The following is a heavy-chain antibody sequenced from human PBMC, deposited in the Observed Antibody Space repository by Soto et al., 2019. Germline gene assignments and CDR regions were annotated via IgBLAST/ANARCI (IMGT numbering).Heavy chain of an antibody. Sequence: GGSLRLSCAASEFTFSSYAMAWVRQAPGKGLEWVSIISGSGGITYLADSVKGRFTISRDNPKNTLHPQMNTLRAEDTAIYYCAKDGGRAVAANFDLWAHGTLVTVSS. V-gene: IGHV3-23*01. J-gene: IGHJ4*01. CDR1: EFTFSSYA. CDR3: AKDGGRAVAANFDL. D-gene: IGHD6-19*01. CDR2: ISGSGGIT.